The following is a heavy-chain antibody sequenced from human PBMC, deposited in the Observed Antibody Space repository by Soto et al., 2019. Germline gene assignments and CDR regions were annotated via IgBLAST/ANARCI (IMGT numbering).Heavy chain of an antibody. D-gene: IGHD2-2*01. CDR1: GFSFSSYG. V-gene: IGHV3-33*01. CDR3: ARDGCTGTSCYYFYMDV. J-gene: IGHJ6*03. CDR2: IWYDGSNK. Sequence: QVQLVESGGGVVQPGRSLRLSCAASGFSFSSYGMHWVRQAPGKGLEWVAVIWYDGSNKHYGDSVTGRFTISRDNSKKTLYLQMNSLRAEDTAVYYCARDGCTGTSCYYFYMDVWGKGTTVTVSS.